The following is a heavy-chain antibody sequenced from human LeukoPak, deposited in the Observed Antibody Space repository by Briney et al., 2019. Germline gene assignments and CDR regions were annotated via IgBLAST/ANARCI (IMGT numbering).Heavy chain of an antibody. CDR3: ATPLPGYSSSWYPQTLDY. J-gene: IGHJ4*02. Sequence: GASVKVSCKASGYTFTGYYMHWVRQAPGQGLEWMGWINPNSGGTNYAQKFQGRVTMTRGTSISTAYMELSRLRSDDTAVYYCATPLPGYSSSWYPQTLDYWGQGTLVTVSS. V-gene: IGHV1-2*02. CDR2: INPNSGGT. D-gene: IGHD6-13*01. CDR1: GYTFTGYY.